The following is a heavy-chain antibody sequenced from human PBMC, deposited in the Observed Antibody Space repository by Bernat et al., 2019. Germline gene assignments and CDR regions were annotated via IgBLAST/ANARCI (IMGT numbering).Heavy chain of an antibody. CDR2: INHSGST. J-gene: IGHJ6*03. CDR3: ARGGIWYEYYYYYMDV. V-gene: IGHV4-34*01. D-gene: IGHD6-13*01. CDR1: GGSFRGYY. Sequence: QVQLQQWGAGLLKPSETLSLTCAVYGGSFRGYYWSWIRQPPGKGLEWIGEINHSGSTNYNPSLKSRVTISVDTSKNQFSLKLSSVTAADTAVYYCARGGIWYEYYYYYMDVWGKGTTVTVSS.